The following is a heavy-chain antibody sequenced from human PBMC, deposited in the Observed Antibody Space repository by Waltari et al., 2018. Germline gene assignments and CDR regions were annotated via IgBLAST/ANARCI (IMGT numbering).Heavy chain of an antibody. Sequence: EVQLVQSAAEVKKPGATVKISCKVSGYTFTDYYMHWVQQAPGTGLEWMGRVYPEEGQKQDAEKFRGRVTRTADASPDTAYMELCSLRSDDTAVYYCATDGRRFGWFDPWGQGTLVTVSS. CDR2: VYPEEGQK. J-gene: IGHJ5*02. CDR3: ATDGRRFGWFDP. CDR1: GYTFTDYY. D-gene: IGHD3-10*01. V-gene: IGHV1-69-2*01.